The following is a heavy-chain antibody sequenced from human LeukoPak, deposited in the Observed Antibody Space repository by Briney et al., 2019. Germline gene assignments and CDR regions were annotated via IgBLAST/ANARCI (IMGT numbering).Heavy chain of an antibody. CDR2: IKEDGSEK. Sequence: GGSLRLSCVASGFTFSSYWMSWLRQTPGKGLEWVANIKEDGSEKYYVDSVKGRFTISRDNAKNSLYLQMNSLRAEDTAVYYCASNGYYYDSSGPGDAFDIWGQGTMVTVSS. J-gene: IGHJ3*02. V-gene: IGHV3-7*01. CDR1: GFTFSSYW. CDR3: ASNGYYYDSSGPGDAFDI. D-gene: IGHD3-22*01.